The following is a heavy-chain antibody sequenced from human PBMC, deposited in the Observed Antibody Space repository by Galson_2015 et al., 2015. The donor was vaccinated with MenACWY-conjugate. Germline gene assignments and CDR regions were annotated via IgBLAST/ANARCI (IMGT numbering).Heavy chain of an antibody. D-gene: IGHD3-16*01. CDR2: VHFSGKT. V-gene: IGHV4-59*08. Sequence: ETLSLTCTVSSGTIRSYYWSWIRHPPGKGLEWIGYVHFSGKTNYNPSLKSRVTMSVDTSKNQLSLKLSSVTADDTSVYYCARLPRGINLILEGSWGQGILVTVSS. CDR3: ARLPRGINLILEGS. CDR1: SGTIRSYY. J-gene: IGHJ5*02.